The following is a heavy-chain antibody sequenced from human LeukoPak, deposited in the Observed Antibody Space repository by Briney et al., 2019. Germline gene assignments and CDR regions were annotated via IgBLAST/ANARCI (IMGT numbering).Heavy chain of an antibody. CDR2: ISSSSYI. CDR3: AMSRIAAAGSDY. CDR1: GFTFSSYS. D-gene: IGHD6-13*01. J-gene: IGHJ4*02. V-gene: IGHV3-21*01. Sequence: PGGSLRLSCAASGFTFSSYSMNWVRQAPGKGLEWVSSISSSSYIYYADSVKGRFTISRDNAKNSLYLQMNSLRAEDTAVYYCAMSRIAAAGSDYWGQGTLVTVSS.